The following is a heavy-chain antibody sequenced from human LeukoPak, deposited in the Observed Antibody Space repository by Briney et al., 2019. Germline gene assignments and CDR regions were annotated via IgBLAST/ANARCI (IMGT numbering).Heavy chain of an antibody. Sequence: PGGSLRLSCAASGFTFDDYAMHWVRQAPGKGLEWVSGISWNSGRIGYADSVKGRFTISRDNAKNSLYLQMDSLRAEDTAMYYCARDRSASYYVSYGAFDIWGQGTMVTVSS. V-gene: IGHV3-9*01. CDR1: GFTFDDYA. CDR3: ARDRSASYYVSYGAFDI. CDR2: ISWNSGRI. J-gene: IGHJ3*02. D-gene: IGHD1-26*01.